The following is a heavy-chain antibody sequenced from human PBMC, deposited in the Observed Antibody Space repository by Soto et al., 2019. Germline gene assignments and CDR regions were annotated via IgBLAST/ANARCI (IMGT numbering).Heavy chain of an antibody. CDR1: GYTFTSYD. CDR3: ARPLYYDFWSGYRNWFDP. D-gene: IGHD3-3*01. J-gene: IGHJ5*02. V-gene: IGHV1-8*01. Sequence: QVQLVQSGAEVKKPGASVKVSCKASGYTFTSYDINWVRQATGQGLEWMGWMNPNSGNTGYAQKFQGRVTMTRNTSISTAYMELSSLRSEDTAVCYCARPLYYDFWSGYRNWFDPWGQGTLVNVSS. CDR2: MNPNSGNT.